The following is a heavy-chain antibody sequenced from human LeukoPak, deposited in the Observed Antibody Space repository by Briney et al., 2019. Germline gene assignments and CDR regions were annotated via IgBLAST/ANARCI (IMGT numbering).Heavy chain of an antibody. CDR2: ISYDGSNK. V-gene: IGHV3-30-3*01. D-gene: IGHD1-26*01. J-gene: IGHJ3*02. CDR1: GFTVSSNY. Sequence: GGSLRLSCAASGFTVSSNYMSWVRQAPGKGLEWVAVISYDGSNKYYADSVKGRFTISRDNSKNTLYLQMNSLRAEDTAVYYCARDIIVGATTVVLGAFDIWGQGTMVTVSS. CDR3: ARDIIVGATTVVLGAFDI.